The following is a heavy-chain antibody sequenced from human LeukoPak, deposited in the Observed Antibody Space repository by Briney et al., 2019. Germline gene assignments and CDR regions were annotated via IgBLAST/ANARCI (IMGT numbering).Heavy chain of an antibody. CDR3: ARRFVVVTAIDY. J-gene: IGHJ4*02. CDR2: INHSGST. CDR1: GVSFSGYY. Sequence: SETLSLTCAVSGVSFSGYYWSWIRQPPGKGLEWIGEINHSGSTNYNPSLKSRVTISVDTSKNQFSLKLSSVTAADTAVYYCARRFVVVTAIDYWGQGTLVTVSS. V-gene: IGHV4-34*01. D-gene: IGHD2-21*02.